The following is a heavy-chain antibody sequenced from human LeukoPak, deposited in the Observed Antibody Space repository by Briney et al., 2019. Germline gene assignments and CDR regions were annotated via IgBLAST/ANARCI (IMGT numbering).Heavy chain of an antibody. D-gene: IGHD2-2*01. CDR1: GFSFSNYA. Sequence: GGSLRLSCAASGFSFSNYAMSWVRQAPGKGLEWVAAIVGTGGNMYYAGSVKGRFTITRDNFKSTLYLQMNSLRAGDTAVYYLAKGLTWDSTSCSDWGKGTLVTVSS. CDR3: AKGLTWDSTSCSD. V-gene: IGHV3-23*01. CDR2: IVGTGGNM. J-gene: IGHJ4*02.